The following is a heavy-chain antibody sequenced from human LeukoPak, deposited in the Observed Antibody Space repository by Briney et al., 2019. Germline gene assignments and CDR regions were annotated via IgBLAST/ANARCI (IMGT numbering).Heavy chain of an antibody. D-gene: IGHD3-3*01. V-gene: IGHV4-61*02. Sequence: SETLSLTCTVSGGSISSGSYYWSWIRQPAGKGLEWIGRIYTSGSTNYNPSLKSRVTISVDTSKNQFSLKLSSVTAADTAMYYCARDLESSWGQGTLVTVSS. J-gene: IGHJ4*02. CDR3: ARDLESS. CDR2: IYTSGST. CDR1: GGSISSGSYY.